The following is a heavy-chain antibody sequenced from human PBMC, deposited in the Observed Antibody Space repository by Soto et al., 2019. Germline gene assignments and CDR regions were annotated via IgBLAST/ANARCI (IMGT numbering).Heavy chain of an antibody. CDR3: TTSGRERSMVNYFDS. CDR1: GFTFSNVW. CDR2: IKSKTDDEER. J-gene: IGHJ4*02. D-gene: IGHD2-21*01. V-gene: IGHV3-15*01. Sequence: EVQLEESGGGLVKPGGSLRLSCAAYGFTFSNVWMSWVRQAPAKGLEWVGRIKSKTDDEERDYAPPVKGRFTLSRDDSKNTLYLQMNSLKSEDTAVYYCTTSGRERSMVNYFDSWGQGTLVTVSS.